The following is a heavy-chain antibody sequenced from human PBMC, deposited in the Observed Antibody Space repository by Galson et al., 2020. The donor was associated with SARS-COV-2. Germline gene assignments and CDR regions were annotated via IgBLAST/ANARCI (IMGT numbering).Heavy chain of an antibody. D-gene: IGHD3-22*01. CDR3: AREGGYYYDSSGLLDY. CDR2: ISAYNGNT. CDR1: GYTFTRYG. V-gene: IGHV1-18*04. Sequence: ASVKVSCKASGYTFTRYGISWVRQAPGQGLEWMGWISAYNGNTNYAQKLQGRVTMTTDTSTSTAYMELRSLRSDDTAVYYCAREGGYYYDSSGLLDYWGQETLVTVA. J-gene: IGHJ4*02.